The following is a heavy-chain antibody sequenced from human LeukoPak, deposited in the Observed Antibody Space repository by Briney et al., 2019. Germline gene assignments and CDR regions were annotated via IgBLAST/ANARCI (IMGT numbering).Heavy chain of an antibody. CDR3: AKDRPTWPIDY. CDR1: GFIFSGYG. V-gene: IGHV3-23*01. D-gene: IGHD5-12*01. CDR2: ISSSGDDT. Sequence: GGSLRLSCAASGFIFSGYGMTWVRQAPGKGLEWVSSISSSGDDTYYPDSVEGRFTLTRDNSKNTMYLQMNSLRAEDTAVYYCAKDRPTWPIDYWGQGTLVTVSS. J-gene: IGHJ4*02.